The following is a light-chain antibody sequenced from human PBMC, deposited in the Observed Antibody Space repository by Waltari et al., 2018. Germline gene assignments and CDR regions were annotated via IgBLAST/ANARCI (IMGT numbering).Light chain of an antibody. J-gene: IGKJ2*01. Sequence: DIQMTQSPSALSASVGDRVTITCRASQSTTTWLAWYQQKPGKAPNPLIYRASTLKSGVPSRFSASGSGTEFTLTISGLQPDDFATYYCQQSYRYPATFGQGTKLEI. CDR2: RAS. V-gene: IGKV1-5*03. CDR1: QSTTTW. CDR3: QQSYRYPAT.